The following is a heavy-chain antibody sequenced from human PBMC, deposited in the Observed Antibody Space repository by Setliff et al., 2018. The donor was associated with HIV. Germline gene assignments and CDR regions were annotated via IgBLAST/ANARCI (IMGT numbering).Heavy chain of an antibody. J-gene: IGHJ5*02. CDR3: ARGGSSGWPSNWFDP. D-gene: IGHD6-19*01. CDR2: INPNSGGT. CDR1: GYTFTGYY. Sequence: GASVKVSCKASGYTFTGYYMHWVRQAPGQGLEWMGWINPNSGGTNYAQKFQGRVTMTRETSTSTVYMELSSLRSEDTAVYYCARGGSSGWPSNWFDPWGQGTLVTVS. V-gene: IGHV1-2*02.